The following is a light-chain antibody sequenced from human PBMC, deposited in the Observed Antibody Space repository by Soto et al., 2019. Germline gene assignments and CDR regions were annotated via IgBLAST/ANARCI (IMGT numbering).Light chain of an antibody. V-gene: IGLV1-40*01. CDR2: GNT. J-gene: IGLJ1*01. CDR3: KSYDRSLSGCV. Sequence: QSVLTQPPSVSGAPGQRVSISCTGSSSSIGAGYDVHWYQQVPGAAPKLLIHGNTNRPSGVPDRFSGSKSGTSASLAITGIQAEDEADYYCKSYDRSLSGCVFGTGTKVTV. CDR1: SSSIGAGYD.